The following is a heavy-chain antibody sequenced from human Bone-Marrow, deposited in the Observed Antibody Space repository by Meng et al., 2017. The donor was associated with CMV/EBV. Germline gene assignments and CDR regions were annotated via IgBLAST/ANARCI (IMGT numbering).Heavy chain of an antibody. CDR3: ARELFRW. J-gene: IGHJ4*02. D-gene: IGHD2-21*01. Sequence: GESLKISCAASGFTFSSYAMHWVRQAPGKGLEWVAVISYDGSNKYYADSVKGRFTISRDNSKNTLYLQMNSLRAEDTAVYYCARELFRWWGQGTLVTVSS. V-gene: IGHV3-30-3*01. CDR1: GFTFSSYA. CDR2: ISYDGSNK.